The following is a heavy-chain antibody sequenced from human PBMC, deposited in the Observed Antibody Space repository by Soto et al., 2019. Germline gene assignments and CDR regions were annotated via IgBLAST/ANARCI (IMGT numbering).Heavy chain of an antibody. CDR2: VSYDGGTK. V-gene: IGHV3-30*14. CDR3: ARARAVISYLDV. Sequence: QVRLVESGGGVVQPGRSLRLSCAASGFTFTNYVIHWVRQAPGKGLEWVAVVSYDGGTKYFTESVKGRFTISRDNSRNTLYLQMNSLRPDDTAVYYCARARAVISYLDVWGPGTLVTVSS. D-gene: IGHD6-19*01. J-gene: IGHJ4*02. CDR1: GFTFTNYV.